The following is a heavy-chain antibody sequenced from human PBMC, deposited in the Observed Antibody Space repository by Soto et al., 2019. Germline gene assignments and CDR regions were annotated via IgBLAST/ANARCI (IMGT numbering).Heavy chain of an antibody. CDR3: ARSHITIFGVVIIPRYFDF. Sequence: SETLSLTCTVSGGSVSNGDYYWSWLRQPPGKGLEWIGYIYYSGSTFYNPSLKSRVTISIDTSKNQFSLKVSSVTAADTAVYYCARSHITIFGVVIIPRYFDFWGQGTLVTVS. CDR1: GGSVSNGDYY. D-gene: IGHD3-3*01. J-gene: IGHJ4*02. V-gene: IGHV4-30-4*01. CDR2: IYYSGST.